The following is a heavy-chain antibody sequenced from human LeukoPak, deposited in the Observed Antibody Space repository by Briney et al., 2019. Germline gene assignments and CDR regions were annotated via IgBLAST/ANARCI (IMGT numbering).Heavy chain of an antibody. Sequence: SQTLSLTCTVSGGSISSGGYSWSWIRQHPGKGLEWIGYIYYSGSTYYNPSLKSRVTISVDTSKNQFSLKPSSVTAADAAVYYCARATYYDYVWGSYRFDYWGQGTLVTVSS. CDR3: ARATYYDYVWGSYRFDY. J-gene: IGHJ4*02. D-gene: IGHD3-16*02. CDR2: IYYSGST. V-gene: IGHV4-31*03. CDR1: GGSISSGGYS.